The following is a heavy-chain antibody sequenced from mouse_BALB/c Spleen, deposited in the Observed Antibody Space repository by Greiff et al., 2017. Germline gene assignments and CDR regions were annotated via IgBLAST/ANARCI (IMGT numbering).Heavy chain of an antibody. CDR2: ISSGSSTI. CDR1: GFTFSSFG. V-gene: IGHV5-17*02. Sequence: EVKLMESGGGLVQPGGSRKLSCAASGFTFSSFGMHWVRQAPEKGLEWVAYISSGSSTIYYADTVKGRFTISRDNPKNTLFLQMTSLRSEDTAMYYCARLDDGYFYYAMDYWGQGTSVTVSS. D-gene: IGHD2-3*01. J-gene: IGHJ4*01. CDR3: ARLDDGYFYYAMDY.